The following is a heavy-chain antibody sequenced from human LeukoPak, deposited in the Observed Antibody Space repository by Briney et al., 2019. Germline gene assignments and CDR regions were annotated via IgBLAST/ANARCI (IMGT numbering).Heavy chain of an antibody. CDR3: ARDRGDWGDSDAFDI. Sequence: GGSLRLSCAVSGLTFSSYWMSWVRQAPGKGLEWVANIKQDGSEKYYVDSVKGRFTISRDNSKNTLYLQMNSLRAEDTAVYYCARDRGDWGDSDAFDIWGQGTMVTVSS. CDR1: GLTFSSYW. D-gene: IGHD2-21*02. J-gene: IGHJ3*02. V-gene: IGHV3-7*05. CDR2: IKQDGSEK.